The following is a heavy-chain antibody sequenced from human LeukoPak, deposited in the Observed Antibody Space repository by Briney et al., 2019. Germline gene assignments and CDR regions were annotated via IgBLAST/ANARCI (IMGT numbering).Heavy chain of an antibody. Sequence: GGSLRLSCAASGFTFSSYSMNWVRQAPGKGLEWVSSISSSSSYIYYADSVKGRFTISRDNAKNSLYLQMNSLRAEDTALYYCAKGECSSTSCPLGGPWGQGTLVTVSS. CDR1: GFTFSSYS. V-gene: IGHV3-21*04. J-gene: IGHJ5*02. CDR2: ISSSSSYI. CDR3: AKGECSSTSCPLGGP. D-gene: IGHD2-2*01.